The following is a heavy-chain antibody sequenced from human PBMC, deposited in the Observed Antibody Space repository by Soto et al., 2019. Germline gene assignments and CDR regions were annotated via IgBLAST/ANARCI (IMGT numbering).Heavy chain of an antibody. J-gene: IGHJ4*02. D-gene: IGHD3-16*01. V-gene: IGHV4-61*03. CDR2: TDDTGIT. Sequence: PSETLSLTCSVSGDSGTTARNYWSWIRQPPGKGLEWIGFTDDTGITNYNPSLKSRVTISVDMSKNLFSLTLTHVTPADTAVYFCARGGGYDPFDFWGQGILVTVSS. CDR3: ARGGGYDPFDF. CDR1: GDSGTTARNY.